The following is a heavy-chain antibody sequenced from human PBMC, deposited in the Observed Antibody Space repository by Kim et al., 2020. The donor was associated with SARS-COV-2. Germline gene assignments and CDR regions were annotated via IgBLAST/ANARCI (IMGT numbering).Heavy chain of an antibody. Sequence: GGSLRLSCAASGFTVSSNYMSWVRQAPGKGLEWVSVIYSGGSTYYADSVKGRFTISRDNSKNTLYLQMNSLRAEDTAVYYCARDMCSSSCYYYYGMDVWGQGTTVTVSS. CDR3: ARDMCSSSCYYYYGMDV. J-gene: IGHJ6*02. CDR1: GFTVSSNY. D-gene: IGHD6-13*01. V-gene: IGHV3-53*01. CDR2: IYSGGST.